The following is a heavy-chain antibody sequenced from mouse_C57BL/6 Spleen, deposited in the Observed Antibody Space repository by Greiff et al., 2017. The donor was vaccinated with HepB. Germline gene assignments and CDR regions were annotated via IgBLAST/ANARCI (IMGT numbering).Heavy chain of an antibody. V-gene: IGHV1-85*01. D-gene: IGHD4-1*02. J-gene: IGHJ3*01. CDR2: IYPRDGST. CDR3: ARSELNWDFAY. Sequence: QVQLKQSGPELVKPGASVKLSCKASGYTFTSYDINWVKQRPGQGLEWIGWIYPRDGSTKYNEKFKGKATLTVDTSSSTAYMELHSLTSEDSAVYFCARSELNWDFAYWGQGTLVTVSA. CDR1: GYTFTSYD.